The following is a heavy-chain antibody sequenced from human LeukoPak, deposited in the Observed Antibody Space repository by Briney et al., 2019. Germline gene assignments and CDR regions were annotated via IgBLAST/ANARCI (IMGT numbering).Heavy chain of an antibody. J-gene: IGHJ3*02. CDR2: IYYSGST. V-gene: IGHV4-59*01. Sequence: SETLSLTCTVSGGSISSYYWSWIRQPPGKGLEWIGYIYYSGSTSYNPSLRSRVTISVDTSKNQFSLKLYSVTAADTAVYYCASADYDMAFDIWGQGTMVTVSS. CDR1: GGSISSYY. D-gene: IGHD3-9*01. CDR3: ASADYDMAFDI.